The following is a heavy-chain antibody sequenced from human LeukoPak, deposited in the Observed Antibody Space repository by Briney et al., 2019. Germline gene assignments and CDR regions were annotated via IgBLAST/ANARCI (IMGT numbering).Heavy chain of an antibody. V-gene: IGHV3-74*01. CDR1: GFTFSSYW. CDR3: AVHTRRQLLPSYHYGMDV. CDR2: INSDGSST. D-gene: IGHD6-13*01. J-gene: IGHJ6*02. Sequence: GGSLRLSCAASGFTFSSYWMHWVRQAPGKGLVWVSRINSDGSSTSYADSVKGRFTISRDNAKNTLYLQMNSLRAEDTAVYYCAVHTRRQLLPSYHYGMDVWGQGSTVTVSS.